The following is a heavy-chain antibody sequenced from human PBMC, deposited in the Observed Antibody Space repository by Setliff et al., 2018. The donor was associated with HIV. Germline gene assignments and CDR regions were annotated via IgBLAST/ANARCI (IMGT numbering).Heavy chain of an antibody. V-gene: IGHV4-59*08. Sequence: PSETLSLTCTVSGGSISSYYWSWIRQPPGKGLEWIGYIYYSGSTNYNPSLKSRVTISVDTSKNHFSLRLSSVTAADTAVYYCARKGNVGGWFDPWGQGTLVTVS. J-gene: IGHJ5*02. D-gene: IGHD3-16*01. CDR1: GGSISSYY. CDR2: IYYSGST. CDR3: ARKGNVGGWFDP.